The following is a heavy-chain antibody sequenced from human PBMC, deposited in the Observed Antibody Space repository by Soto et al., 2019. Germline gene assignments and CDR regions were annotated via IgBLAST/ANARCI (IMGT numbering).Heavy chain of an antibody. V-gene: IGHV3-30*18. CDR2: ISYDGSNK. J-gene: IGHJ6*02. D-gene: IGHD6-19*01. Sequence: LRLYCAASGFTFISYGMHWVRQAPGKGLEWVAVISYDGSNKYYADSVKGRFTISRDNSKNTLYLQMNSLRAEDTAVYYCAKGLSFIAVAANYGMEVWGQATTCTVSS. CDR3: AKGLSFIAVAANYGMEV. CDR1: GFTFISYG.